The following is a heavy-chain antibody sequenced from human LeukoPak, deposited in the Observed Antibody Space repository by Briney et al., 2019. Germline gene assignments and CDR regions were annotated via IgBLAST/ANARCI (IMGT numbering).Heavy chain of an antibody. CDR1: GFTFSSYA. CDR3: AKSFRHVLRFLEWLFAFDI. J-gene: IGHJ3*02. V-gene: IGHV3-23*01. D-gene: IGHD3-3*01. CDR2: ISGSGGST. Sequence: GGSLRLSCAASGFTFSSYAMSWVRQAPGKWLEWVSAISGSGGSTYYADSVKGRFTISRDNSKNTLYLQMNSLRAEDTAVYYCAKSFRHVLRFLEWLFAFDIWGQGTMVTVSS.